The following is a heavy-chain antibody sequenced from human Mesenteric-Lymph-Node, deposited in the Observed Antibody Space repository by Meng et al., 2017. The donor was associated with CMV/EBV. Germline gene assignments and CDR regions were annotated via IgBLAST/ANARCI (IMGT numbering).Heavy chain of an antibody. Sequence: ASVKVSCKASGYTFTGYYMHWVRQAPGQGLEWMGWINPNSGGTNYAQKFQGRVTMTRDTSISTAYMELSRLRSDDTAVYYCARDSNYGSGTTTGFDPWGHGTLVTVSS. CDR2: INPNSGGT. J-gene: IGHJ5*02. CDR1: GYTFTGYY. D-gene: IGHD3-10*01. V-gene: IGHV1-2*02. CDR3: ARDSNYGSGTTTGFDP.